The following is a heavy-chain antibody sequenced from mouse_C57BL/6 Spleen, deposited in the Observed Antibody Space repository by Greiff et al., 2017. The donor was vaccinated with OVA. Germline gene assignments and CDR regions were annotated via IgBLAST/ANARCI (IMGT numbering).Heavy chain of an antibody. CDR3: TRSWGNAGYFDY. Sequence: QVQLQQSGAELVRPGASVTLSCKASGYTFTDYEMHWVKQTPVHGLEWIGAIDPETGGTAYNQKFKGKAILTADKSSSTAYMELSSLTSEDSAVYYCTRSWGNAGYFDYWGQGTTLTVSS. D-gene: IGHD2-1*01. J-gene: IGHJ2*01. V-gene: IGHV1-15*01. CDR1: GYTFTDYE. CDR2: IDPETGGT.